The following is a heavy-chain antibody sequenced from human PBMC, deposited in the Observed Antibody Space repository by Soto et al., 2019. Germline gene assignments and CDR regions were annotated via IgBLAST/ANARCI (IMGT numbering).Heavy chain of an antibody. CDR1: GYTFTSYG. CDR2: ISAYNGNT. CDR3: ARYHKYSSSPDLDY. V-gene: IGHV1-18*01. J-gene: IGHJ4*02. D-gene: IGHD6-6*01. Sequence: GASVKVSCKASGYTFTSYGISWVRQAPGQGLEWMGWISAYNGNTNYAQKLQGRVTMTTDTSTSTAYMELRSLRSDDTAVYYCARYHKYSSSPDLDYWGQGTLVTVSS.